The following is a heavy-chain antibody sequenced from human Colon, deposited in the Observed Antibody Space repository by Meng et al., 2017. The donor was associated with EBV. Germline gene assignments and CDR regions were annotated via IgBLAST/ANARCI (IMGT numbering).Heavy chain of an antibody. J-gene: IGHJ5*02. CDR3: ARDRKHYGERGWFDP. CDR1: GGSISSGDYY. Sequence: QGGLQGAGPGLVQPSETLSPTCPVSGGSISSGDYYWRWSRQPPGKGLEWIGYIYYSGSTYSNASLKSRVTISIDRSKNQFSLKLSSVTAADTAVYYCARDRKHYGERGWFDPWGQGTLVTVSS. CDR2: IYYSGST. D-gene: IGHD4-17*01. V-gene: IGHV4-30-4*01.